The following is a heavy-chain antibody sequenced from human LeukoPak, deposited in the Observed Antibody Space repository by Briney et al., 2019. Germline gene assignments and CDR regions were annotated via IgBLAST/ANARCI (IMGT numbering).Heavy chain of an antibody. CDR2: ISGSGGST. CDR3: AIRPWIQGSLDY. D-gene: IGHD5-18*01. Sequence: GGSLRLSCAVSGFTFSSNAMSWVRQAPGRGLEWVSAISGSGGSTYYPDSVKGRFTISRDNSKNTLYLQMSSLRAEDTAVYYCAIRPWIQGSLDYWGQGTLVTVSS. CDR1: GFTFSSNA. J-gene: IGHJ4*02. V-gene: IGHV3-23*01.